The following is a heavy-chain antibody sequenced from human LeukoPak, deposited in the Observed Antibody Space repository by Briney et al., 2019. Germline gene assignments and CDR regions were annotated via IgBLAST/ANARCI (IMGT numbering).Heavy chain of an antibody. D-gene: IGHD2-2*02. Sequence: SETLSLTCTVSGGSISSHYWSWIRQPPGKGLEWIGYIYYSGSTNYNPSLKSRVTISVDTSKNQFSLKLSSVTAADTAVYYCARADLSTSCYKYWGQGTLVTVSS. V-gene: IGHV4-59*11. CDR3: ARADLSTSCYKY. CDR1: GGSISSHY. CDR2: IYYSGST. J-gene: IGHJ4*02.